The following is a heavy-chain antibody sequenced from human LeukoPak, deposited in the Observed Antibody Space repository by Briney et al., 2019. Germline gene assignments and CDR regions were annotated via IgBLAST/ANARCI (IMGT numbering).Heavy chain of an antibody. CDR2: IIPIFGTA. CDR1: GGTFSSYA. Sequence: SVKVSCKASGGTFSSYAISWVRQAPGQGLEWMGRIIPIFGTANYAQKFQGRVTITTVESTSTAYMELSSLRSEDTAVYYCARDFDDYYDSSYFDYWGQGTLVTVSS. D-gene: IGHD3-22*01. CDR3: ARDFDDYYDSSYFDY. J-gene: IGHJ4*02. V-gene: IGHV1-69*05.